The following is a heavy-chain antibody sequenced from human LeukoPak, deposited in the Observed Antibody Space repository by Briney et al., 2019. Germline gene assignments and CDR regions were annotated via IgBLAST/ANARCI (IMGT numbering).Heavy chain of an antibody. CDR1: GGTFSSNA. CDR2: IIPIFGTA. Sequence: SVKVSCTASGGTFSSNAISWVRQAPGQGLEWMGGIIPIFGTANYAQKFQGRVTITADESTSTAYMELSSLRSEDTAVYYCARKGAYNYYGSGSYVYWGQGTLVTVPS. CDR3: ARKGAYNYYGSGSYVY. V-gene: IGHV1-69*13. D-gene: IGHD3-10*01. J-gene: IGHJ4*02.